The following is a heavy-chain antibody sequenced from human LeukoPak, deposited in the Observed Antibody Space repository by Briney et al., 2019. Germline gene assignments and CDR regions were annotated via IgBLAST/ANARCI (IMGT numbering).Heavy chain of an antibody. CDR1: GFSFSLYW. Sequence: GGSLRLSCAASGFSFSLYWMTWVRQAPGKGLEWVANIRRDGGVENYMDSVKGRFTISRDNAKNSLYLQMNSPRAEDTALYYCVKDLGSAITSALALDVWGQGTTVTVSS. CDR2: IRRDGGVE. V-gene: IGHV3-7*03. D-gene: IGHD2-15*01. CDR3: VKDLGSAITSALALDV. J-gene: IGHJ6*02.